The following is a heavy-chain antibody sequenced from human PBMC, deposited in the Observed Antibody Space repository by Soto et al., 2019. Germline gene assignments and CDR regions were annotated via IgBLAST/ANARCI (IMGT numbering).Heavy chain of an antibody. CDR1: GFTFSSYG. J-gene: IGHJ6*02. D-gene: IGHD3-22*01. CDR3: ARDRGYYDSSGRTLYYYYYGMDV. CDR2: IWYDGSNK. Sequence: QVQLVESGGGVVQPGRSLRLSCAASGFTFSSYGMHWVRQAPGKGLEWVAVIWYDGSNKYYADPVKGRFTISRDNSKNTLYLQMNSLRAEDTAVYYCARDRGYYDSSGRTLYYYYYGMDVWGQGTTVTVSS. V-gene: IGHV3-33*01.